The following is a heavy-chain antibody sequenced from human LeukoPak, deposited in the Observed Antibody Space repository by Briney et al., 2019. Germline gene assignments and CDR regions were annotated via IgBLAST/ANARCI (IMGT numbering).Heavy chain of an antibody. Sequence: PSETLSLTCTVSGGSINYGGWIRQSPEKGLEWIGDINRSGSTDYNPALRSRASISMDTSKNQFSLKLRSVTAADTAVYYCARGGAADYWGQGTLVTVSS. V-gene: IGHV4-34*01. CDR1: GGSINY. CDR2: INRSGST. D-gene: IGHD4/OR15-4a*01. J-gene: IGHJ4*02. CDR3: ARGGAADY.